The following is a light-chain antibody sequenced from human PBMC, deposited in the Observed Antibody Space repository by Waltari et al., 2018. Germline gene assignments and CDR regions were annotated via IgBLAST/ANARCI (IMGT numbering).Light chain of an antibody. CDR3: QQYDGPSLT. Sequence: DTQMTQSPSTLSASVGDRVSITCRASPSISDWLAWYQQKPGKDPKLLIFKASKFKSGVPSRFGGSGSVTEFTLTISILQPDDFATYYCQQYDGPSLTFGQGTKVEIK. J-gene: IGKJ1*01. V-gene: IGKV1-5*03. CDR1: PSISDW. CDR2: KAS.